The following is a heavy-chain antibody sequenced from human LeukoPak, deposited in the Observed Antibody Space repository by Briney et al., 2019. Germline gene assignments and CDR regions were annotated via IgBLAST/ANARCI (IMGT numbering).Heavy chain of an antibody. CDR3: ARALLVRNGYNYSPNYLDY. J-gene: IGHJ4*02. D-gene: IGHD5-24*01. CDR2: IYSGGTT. V-gene: IGHV3-53*01. CDR1: GLTVNSNY. Sequence: GGSLRLSCAASGLTVNSNYMNWVRQAPGKGLQWVSVIYSGGTTYYADSVEGRFTISRDNSKNTLYLQMNSLRAEDTAVYYCARALLVRNGYNYSPNYLDYWGQGTLVTVSS.